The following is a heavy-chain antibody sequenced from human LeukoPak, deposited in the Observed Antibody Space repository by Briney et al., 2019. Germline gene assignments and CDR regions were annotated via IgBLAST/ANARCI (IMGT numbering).Heavy chain of an antibody. J-gene: IGHJ4*02. D-gene: IGHD3-9*01. CDR2: IYYSGSI. CDR3: ARVPPLDDILTGYFDY. CDR1: GGSISSRDYY. Sequence: SETLSLTCTVSGGSISSRDYYWGWIRQPRGKGLEWIGYIYYSGSIYYNPSLKSRFTISVDTSKNQFSLRLRAVTAADTAVYYCARVPPLDDILTGYFDYWGQGTLATVSS. V-gene: IGHV4-30-4*01.